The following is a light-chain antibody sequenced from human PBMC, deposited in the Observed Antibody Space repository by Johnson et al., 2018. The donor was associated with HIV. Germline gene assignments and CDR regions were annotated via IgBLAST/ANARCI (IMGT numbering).Light chain of an antibody. V-gene: IGLV1-51*01. Sequence: QSVLTQPPSVSAAPGQRVTISCSGSTSNIGNNYVSWYQQLPGTAPKLLIYDTNKRPSGIPDRFSGSKSGTSATLGITGLQTGDEAYYYCGTWESSLSAGGVFGTGTKFTVL. J-gene: IGLJ1*01. CDR1: TSNIGNNY. CDR3: GTWESSLSAGGV. CDR2: DTN.